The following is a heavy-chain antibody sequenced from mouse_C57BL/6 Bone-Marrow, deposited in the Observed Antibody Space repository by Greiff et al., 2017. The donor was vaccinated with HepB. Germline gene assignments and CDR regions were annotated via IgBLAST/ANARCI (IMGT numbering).Heavy chain of an antibody. J-gene: IGHJ3*01. D-gene: IGHD2-4*01. CDR1: GYTFTSYW. V-gene: IGHV1-69*01. CDR2: IDPSDSYT. CDR3: SRDYDYDGEGFAY. Sequence: VQLQQPGAELVMPGASVKLSCKASGYTFTSYWMHWVKQRPGQGLEWIGEIDPSDSYTNYNQKFKGKSTLTVDKSSSPAYMQLSSLTSEDSAVSYCSRDYDYDGEGFAYWGQGTLVTVSA.